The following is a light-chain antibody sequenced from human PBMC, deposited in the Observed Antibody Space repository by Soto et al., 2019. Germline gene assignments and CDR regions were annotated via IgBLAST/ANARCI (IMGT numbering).Light chain of an antibody. CDR2: GAS. V-gene: IGKV3-15*01. CDR3: QQYNNWPQWT. J-gene: IGKJ1*01. CDR1: QSVSSN. Sequence: EIVMTQSPATLSVSPGERATLSCRASQSVSSNLAWDKQKPGQAPRLLIYGASTRATGIPARFSGSGSGTEFTLTISSLQSEHFAVYYCQQYNNWPQWTFGQGTKVEIK.